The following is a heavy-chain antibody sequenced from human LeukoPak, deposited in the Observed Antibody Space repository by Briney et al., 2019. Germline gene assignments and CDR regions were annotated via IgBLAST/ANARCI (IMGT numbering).Heavy chain of an antibody. Sequence: GGSLRLSCVASQFSLGAFAMNWVRQAPGKGLEWISYTSASSSATYYAESVKGRFTISRDNAKDSLYLQMNSLRAEDTAVYYCARGVGRVGGTFDLWGQGTLVTVSP. CDR1: QFSLGAFA. CDR2: TSASSSAT. D-gene: IGHD1-26*01. J-gene: IGHJ4*02. V-gene: IGHV3-48*01. CDR3: ARGVGRVGGTFDL.